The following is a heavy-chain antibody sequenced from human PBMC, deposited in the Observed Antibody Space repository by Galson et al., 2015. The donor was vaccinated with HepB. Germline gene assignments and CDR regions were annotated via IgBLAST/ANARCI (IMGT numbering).Heavy chain of an antibody. CDR2: ISSSSSYT. CDR3: ARVYYDPNWFDP. Sequence: SLRLSCAASGFTFSDYYMSWIRQAPGKGLEWVSYISSSSSYTNYADSVKGRFTISRDNAKNSLYLQMNSLRAEDTAVYYCARVYYDPNWFDPWGQGTLVTVSS. D-gene: IGHD3-22*01. V-gene: IGHV3-11*06. J-gene: IGHJ5*02. CDR1: GFTFSDYY.